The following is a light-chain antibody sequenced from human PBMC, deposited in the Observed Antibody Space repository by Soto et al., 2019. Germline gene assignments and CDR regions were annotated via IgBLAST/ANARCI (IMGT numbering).Light chain of an antibody. CDR2: DVS. J-gene: IGKJ5*01. CDR3: QDYNNLPFS. V-gene: IGKV3-15*01. Sequence: VVSKSPSTLSGSPGERATLSCRAGQGVTTNFAWYQQKSGQSPRLLIYDVSIRATGVPARFSGTGSETDFTLTISCFQSEDCALYFCQDYNNLPFSFGQGTRLAI. CDR1: QGVTTN.